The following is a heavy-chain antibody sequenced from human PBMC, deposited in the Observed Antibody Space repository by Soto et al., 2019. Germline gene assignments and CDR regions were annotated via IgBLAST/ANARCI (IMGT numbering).Heavy chain of an antibody. CDR2: ISDDGSNK. CDR3: AKDLSFKSPSGGVIGAFDI. CDR1: GFTFSSYG. V-gene: IGHV3-30*18. Sequence: QVQLLESGGGVVQPGRSLRLSCAASGFTFSSYGMHWVRQAPGKGLEWVAVISDDGSNKYYADSVKGGFTISRDNSKNTMYLQMNSLRTEDTDVYYCAKDLSFKSPSGGVIGAFDIWGQGTMVTVSS. D-gene: IGHD3-16*01. J-gene: IGHJ3*02.